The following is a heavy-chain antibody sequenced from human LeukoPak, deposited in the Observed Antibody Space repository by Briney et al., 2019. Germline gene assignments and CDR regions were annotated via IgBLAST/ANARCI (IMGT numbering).Heavy chain of an antibody. CDR3: ARDGNRGFSGYDPFED. J-gene: IGHJ4*02. CDR2: IYSGDKT. CDR1: GFAVSSNY. V-gene: IGHV3-53*01. D-gene: IGHD5-12*01. Sequence: GGSLRLSCAGSGFAVSSNYVTWVRQAPGKGLEWVSIIYSGDKTSYADSVRGRFTISRDVSNNTLYLQMTSLRVEDTGIYHCARDGNRGFSGYDPFEDWGQGTLVTVSS.